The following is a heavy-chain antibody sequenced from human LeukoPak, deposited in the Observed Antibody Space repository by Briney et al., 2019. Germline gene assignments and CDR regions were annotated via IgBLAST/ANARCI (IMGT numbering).Heavy chain of an antibody. D-gene: IGHD3-3*01. CDR1: GYTFTSYD. J-gene: IGHJ6*03. V-gene: IGHV1-8*02. Sequence: ASVTLSCNASGYTFTSYDINWMRHATAQGHERKGWMNLNSGNTGYAQKFQGRVTMTRNTSISTAYMELSSLRSEDTAVYYCARVSGYYDFWSGYARTAGYMDVWGKGTTVTVSS. CDR3: ARVSGYYDFWSGYARTAGYMDV. CDR2: MNLNSGNT.